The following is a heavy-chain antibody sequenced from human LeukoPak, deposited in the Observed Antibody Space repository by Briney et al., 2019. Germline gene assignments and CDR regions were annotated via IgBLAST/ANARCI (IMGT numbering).Heavy chain of an antibody. CDR1: GGSIRSSYYY. J-gene: IGHJ4*02. V-gene: IGHV4-39*01. CDR2: IYYSGST. Sequence: KASETLSLTCTVSGGSIRSSYYYWGWIRQPPGKGLEWIGSIYYSGSTYYNPSLKSRVSISVDTSKNQFSLKLSSVTAADTAVYYCVRRNYYFDYWGQGTLVTVSS. CDR3: VRRNYYFDY.